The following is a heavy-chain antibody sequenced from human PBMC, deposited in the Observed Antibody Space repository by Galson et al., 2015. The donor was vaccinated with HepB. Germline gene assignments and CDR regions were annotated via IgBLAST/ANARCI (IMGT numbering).Heavy chain of an antibody. D-gene: IGHD4-17*01. CDR2: INPNSGGT. CDR3: ARARSAGDFAGPFDI. V-gene: IGHV1-2*02. CDR1: GHTFTDYY. J-gene: IGHJ3*02. Sequence: SVKVSCKASGHTFTDYYIHWVRQAPGQGLEWMGWINPNSGGTNSAQKFQGRITMTRDTSISTAYMELSRLRSDDTAVYYCARARSAGDFAGPFDIWGQGTMVTVSS.